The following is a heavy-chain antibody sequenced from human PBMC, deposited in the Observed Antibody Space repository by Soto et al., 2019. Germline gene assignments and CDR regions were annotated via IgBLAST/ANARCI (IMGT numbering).Heavy chain of an antibody. D-gene: IGHD2-21*02. V-gene: IGHV3-21*01. J-gene: IGHJ6*02. CDR1: GFTFSSYS. Sequence: EVQLVESGGGLVKPGGSLRLSCAASGFTFSSYSMNWVRQAPGKGLEWVSSISSSSSYIYYAYSVKGRFTISRDNAKNSLYLQMNSLRAEDTAVYYCARDSLVTAIPMVHTLGSLSNYYYYGMDVWGQGTTVTVSS. CDR2: ISSSSSYI. CDR3: ARDSLVTAIPMVHTLGSLSNYYYYGMDV.